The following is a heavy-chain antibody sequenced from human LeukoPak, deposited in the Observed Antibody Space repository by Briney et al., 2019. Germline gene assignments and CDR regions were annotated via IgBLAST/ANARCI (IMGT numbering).Heavy chain of an antibody. D-gene: IGHD2-15*01. CDR2: INSDGSST. Sequence: PGGSLRLSCAASGFAFSSYWMHWVRQAPGKGLVWVSRINSDGSSTSYADSVKGRFPISRDNAKNTLYLQMNSLRAEDTAVYYCARVRASYCSGGSCYPTDYYYGMDVWGQGTTVTVSS. CDR1: GFAFSSYW. V-gene: IGHV3-74*01. CDR3: ARVRASYCSGGSCYPTDYYYGMDV. J-gene: IGHJ6*02.